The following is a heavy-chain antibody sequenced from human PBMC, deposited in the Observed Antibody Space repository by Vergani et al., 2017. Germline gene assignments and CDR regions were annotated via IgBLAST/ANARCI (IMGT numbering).Heavy chain of an antibody. D-gene: IGHD2-21*01. V-gene: IGHV3-15*07. CDR3: TTDPRSSGDGSCYWRRDHHYYGMDV. Sequence: EVQLVESGGGIVKPGGSLRLSCVASGFSFRNAWMNWVRRTPGKGLEWVGRIKSTFDRGTTDYAAAVKGRFTISRDDSKNTLFLQMNGLKTEDIGVYYCTTDPRSSGDGSCYWRRDHHYYGMDVWGKRTMVTVSS. CDR1: GFSFRNAW. CDR2: IKSTFDRGTT. J-gene: IGHJ6*04.